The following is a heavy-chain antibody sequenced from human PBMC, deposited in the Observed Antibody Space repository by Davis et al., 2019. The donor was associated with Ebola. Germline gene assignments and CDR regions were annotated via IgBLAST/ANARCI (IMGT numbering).Heavy chain of an antibody. D-gene: IGHD4-17*01. J-gene: IGHJ3*02. CDR2: FDPEDGET. Sequence: ASVKVSCKVSGYTLTEFSMHWVRQAPGKGLEWMGGFDPEDGETIYAQKFQGRVTMTEDTSTDTDYMELSSLRSEDTAVYYCATDTVTPPDDAFDIWGKGTMVTVSS. V-gene: IGHV1-24*01. CDR1: GYTLTEFS. CDR3: ATDTVTPPDDAFDI.